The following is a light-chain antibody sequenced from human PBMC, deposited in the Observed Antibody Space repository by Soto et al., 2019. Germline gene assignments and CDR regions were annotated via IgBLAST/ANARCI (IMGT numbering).Light chain of an antibody. CDR2: KAS. V-gene: IGKV1-5*03. J-gene: IGKJ2*01. CDR3: QQYNSYPYT. CDR1: QSISSW. Sequence: DIQMTQSPSTLSASVGDRVTITCRASQSISSWLAWYQQKVGKAPKLLIYKASSLESGAPSRFSGSGSGTEFTLTISSLQPDDFATYYCQQYNSYPYTFGQGTKLEIK.